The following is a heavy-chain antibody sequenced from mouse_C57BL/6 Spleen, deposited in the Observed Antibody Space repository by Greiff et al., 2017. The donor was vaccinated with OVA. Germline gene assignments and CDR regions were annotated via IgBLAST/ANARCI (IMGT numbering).Heavy chain of an antibody. D-gene: IGHD4-1*01. CDR3: ANWESDFDY. J-gene: IGHJ2*01. V-gene: IGHV1-19*01. Sequence: VQLQQSGPVLVKPGASVKMSCKASGYTFTDYYMNWVKQSHGKSLEWIGVINPYNGGTSYNQKFKGKATLTVDKSSSTAYMELNSLTSEDSAVYYCANWESDFDYWGQGTTLTVSS. CDR2: INPYNGGT. CDR1: GYTFTDYY.